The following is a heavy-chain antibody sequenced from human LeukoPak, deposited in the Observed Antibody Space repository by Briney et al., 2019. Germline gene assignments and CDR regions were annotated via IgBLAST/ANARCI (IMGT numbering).Heavy chain of an antibody. CDR1: GGSFSGYY. Sequence: ASETLSLTCAVYGGSFSGYYWSWIRQPPGKGLEWIGYLYYSGSTYNPSLKSRVTISVDTSKNQFSLKLSSVTAADTAVYYCARHGGSYSLDYWGQGTLVTVSS. CDR2: LYYSGST. CDR3: ARHGGSYSLDY. D-gene: IGHD1-26*01. J-gene: IGHJ4*02. V-gene: IGHV4-59*08.